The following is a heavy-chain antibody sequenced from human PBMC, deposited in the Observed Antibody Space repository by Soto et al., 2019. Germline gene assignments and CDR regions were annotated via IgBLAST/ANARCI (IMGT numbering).Heavy chain of an antibody. CDR3: VREPRYCRGGSCSIMGDAFDI. J-gene: IGHJ3*02. CDR2: IYNGFT. CDR1: GFTVTEIY. V-gene: IGHV3-66*01. D-gene: IGHD2-15*01. Sequence: EVQLVESGGGLVQPGGSLRLSCVASGFTVTEIYMNWVRQAPGKGLEWVSVIYNGFTDYADYVRGRFSISTDSSKNALYLQMDSRRAEDSAVYYCVREPRYCRGGSCSIMGDAFDIWGQGTMVTVSS.